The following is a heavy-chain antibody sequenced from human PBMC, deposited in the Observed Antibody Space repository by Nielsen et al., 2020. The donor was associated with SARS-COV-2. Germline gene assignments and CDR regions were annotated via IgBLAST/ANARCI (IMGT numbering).Heavy chain of an antibody. Sequence: GGSLRLSCTASGFSFSSYGMNWVRQAPGKGLEWVSYISKSYTPIDYADSVKGRFTISRDNARNSLYLQMNSLRAEDTAVYYCAREDDSSGYTYGMDVWGQGTTVTVSS. J-gene: IGHJ6*02. V-gene: IGHV3-48*01. CDR3: AREDDSSGYTYGMDV. CDR1: GFSFSSYG. D-gene: IGHD3-22*01. CDR2: ISKSYTPI.